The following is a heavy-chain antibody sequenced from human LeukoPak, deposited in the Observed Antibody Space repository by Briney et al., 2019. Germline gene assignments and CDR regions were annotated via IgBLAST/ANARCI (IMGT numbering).Heavy chain of an antibody. CDR3: ARDHRLGRTGYDMPAD. CDR1: GYTFVDYY. D-gene: IGHD7-27*01. V-gene: IGHV1-2*02. Sequence: ASVKVSCKASGYTFVDYYVYWIRQAPGQGLDWMGWLNPRTGATKYAQKFQARVTMTRDTSKQTAYMELTSLRSDDTALYFCARDHRLGRTGYDMPADWGQGTLVTVSS. J-gene: IGHJ4*02. CDR2: LNPRTGAT.